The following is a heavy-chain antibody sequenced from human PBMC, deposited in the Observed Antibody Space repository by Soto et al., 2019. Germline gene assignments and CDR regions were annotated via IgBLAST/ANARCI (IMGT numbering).Heavy chain of an antibody. V-gene: IGHV1-69*06. CDR2: IIPIFGTA. CDR1: GGTFSSYA. D-gene: IGHD3-3*01. CDR3: ARASRFLEWARLYYYGMDV. Sequence: ASVKVSCKASGGTFSSYAISWVRQAPGQGLEWMGGIIPIFGTANYAQKFQGRVTITADKSTSTAYMELSSLRSEDTAVYYCARASRFLEWARLYYYGMDVWGQGTTVTVSS. J-gene: IGHJ6*02.